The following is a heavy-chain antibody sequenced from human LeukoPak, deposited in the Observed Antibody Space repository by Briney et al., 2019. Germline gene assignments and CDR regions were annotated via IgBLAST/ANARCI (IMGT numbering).Heavy chain of an antibody. J-gene: IGHJ4*02. CDR3: PSKRWGSGSYSY. V-gene: IGHV3-7*01. Sequence: GGSLRLSCTASGFTFSSYWMSWVRQAPGEGLEWVGNIKQDGREKYYVDSVKGRFTISRDNAKNSLYLQVNSLRAEDTAVYYCPSKRWGSGSYSYWGQGTLVPVSS. CDR1: GFTFSSYW. D-gene: IGHD1-26*01. CDR2: IKQDGREK.